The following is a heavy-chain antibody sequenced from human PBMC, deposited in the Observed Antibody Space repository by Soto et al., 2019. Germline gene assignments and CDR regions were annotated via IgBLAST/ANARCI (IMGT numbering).Heavy chain of an antibody. CDR1: GYTFSNYG. Sequence: ASMKVSCKTSGYTFSNYGITWVRQAPGQPLEWLGWISLYSDGTNYAQKFQGRVSMTTDTSTTTAYMELRSLRSDETAVYYCARVVPGAEAWFGPWGQGTLVTVSS. V-gene: IGHV1-18*01. D-gene: IGHD2-2*01. J-gene: IGHJ5*02. CDR2: ISLYSDGT. CDR3: ARVVPGAEAWFGP.